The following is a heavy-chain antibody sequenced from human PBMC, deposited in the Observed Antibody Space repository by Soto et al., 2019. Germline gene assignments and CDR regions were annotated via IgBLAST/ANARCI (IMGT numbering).Heavy chain of an antibody. D-gene: IGHD3-3*01. Sequence: SETLSITCTVSGGCISSGDYYWSWIRQHTGKGLEWIGYIYYSGSTYYNPSLESRVTISVDTSKNQFSLKLSSVTAADTAVYYCARGSFWIGYFPQDQLSCLDYWCQASLLSGS. CDR2: IYYSGST. CDR3: ARGSFWIGYFPQDQLSCLDY. J-gene: IGHJ4*02. V-gene: IGHV4-31*03. CDR1: GGCISSGDYY.